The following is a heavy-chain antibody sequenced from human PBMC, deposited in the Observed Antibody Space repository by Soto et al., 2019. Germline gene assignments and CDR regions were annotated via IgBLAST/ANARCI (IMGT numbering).Heavy chain of an antibody. V-gene: IGHV3-23*01. CDR2: ISGSGGST. Sequence: EVQLLESGGGLVQPGGSLRLSCAASGFTFSSYAMSWVRQAPGKGLEWVSAISGSGGSTYYADSVKGRFTISRDNSKNTLYPQMNSLRAEDTAVYYCGNDQSDLHWYFDLWGRGTLVTVSS. CDR1: GFTFSSYA. CDR3: GNDQSDLHWYFDL. J-gene: IGHJ2*01.